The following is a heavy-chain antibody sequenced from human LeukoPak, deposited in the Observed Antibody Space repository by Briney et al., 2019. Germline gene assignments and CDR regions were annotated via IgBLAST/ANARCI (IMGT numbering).Heavy chain of an antibody. Sequence: SETLSLTCAVSGGSISSGGYSWSWIRQPPGKGLEWIGYIYHSGSTYYNPSLKSRVTISVDTSKNQFSLKLSSVTAADTAVYYCARRANYVWGDYYFDYWGQGTLVTVSS. CDR1: GGSISSGGYS. CDR2: IYHSGST. CDR3: ARRANYVWGDYYFDY. D-gene: IGHD3-16*01. V-gene: IGHV4-30-2*01. J-gene: IGHJ4*02.